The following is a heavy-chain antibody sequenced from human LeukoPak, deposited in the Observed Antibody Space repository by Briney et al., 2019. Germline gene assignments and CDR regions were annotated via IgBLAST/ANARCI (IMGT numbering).Heavy chain of an antibody. CDR2: ISGSGGST. CDR1: GFTFSSYA. CDR3: AKDLTPYGSGTHFDY. V-gene: IGHV3-23*01. D-gene: IGHD3-10*01. Sequence: GGSLRLSCAASGFTFSSYAMSWVRQAPGKGLEWVSAISGSGGSTYYAESVKGRLTISRDNSKNTLYLQMNSLRAEDTAVYYCAKDLTPYGSGTHFDYWGQGTLVTVSS. J-gene: IGHJ4*02.